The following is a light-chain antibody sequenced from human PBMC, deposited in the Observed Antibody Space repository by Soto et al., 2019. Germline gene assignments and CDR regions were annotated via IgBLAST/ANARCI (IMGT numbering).Light chain of an antibody. Sequence: EIVMTQSPATLSVSPGERATLSCRASQSVSSNLAWYQQKPGQAPRLLIYGASTRATGIPARFSGSGSGTEFTLSISSLQAEDFAFYYCQQYNNWPYTVGQGTKLEIK. V-gene: IGKV3-15*01. CDR2: GAS. CDR1: QSVSSN. CDR3: QQYNNWPYT. J-gene: IGKJ2*01.